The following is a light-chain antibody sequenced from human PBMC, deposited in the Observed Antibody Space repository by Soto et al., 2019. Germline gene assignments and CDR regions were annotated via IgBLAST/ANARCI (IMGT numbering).Light chain of an antibody. CDR3: LQHNSFPLT. V-gene: IGKV1-17*03. CDR1: QGIGNY. Sequence: DIQMTQSPSALSASIRDRVTITCRASQGIGNYVAWFQVKPGKVPKRLIYAASSLQSGVPSRFSGYGSGTEFTLTISSLQAEDSAIYYCLQHNSFPLTFGGGTKVEI. CDR2: AAS. J-gene: IGKJ4*02.